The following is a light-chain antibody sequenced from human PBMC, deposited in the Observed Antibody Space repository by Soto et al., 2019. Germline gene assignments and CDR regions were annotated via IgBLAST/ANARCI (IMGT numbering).Light chain of an antibody. CDR1: SNDVGAYNY. CDR3: SSFAVSNSYV. Sequence: QSVLTQPPSASGSPGQSVTISCTGTSNDVGAYNYVSWYQQHPGKAPKVMIYEVNKRPSGVPDRFSGSKSGNTASLTVSGLQAEDEADYYCSSFAVSNSYVFGTVTKVTGL. CDR2: EVN. J-gene: IGLJ1*01. V-gene: IGLV2-8*01.